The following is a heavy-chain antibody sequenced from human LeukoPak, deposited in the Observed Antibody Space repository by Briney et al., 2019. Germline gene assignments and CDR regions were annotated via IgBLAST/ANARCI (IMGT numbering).Heavy chain of an antibody. CDR2: FYYSGST. CDR3: ARVTSFWCSGGSCYSGLYFQH. D-gene: IGHD2-15*01. CDR1: GGSISSYY. Sequence: SETLSLTCTVSGGSISSYYWSWIRQPPGKGLEWIGYFYYSGSTNYNPSLKSRVTISVDTSKNQFSLQLSSVTAADTAVYYCARVTSFWCSGGSCYSGLYFQHWGQGTLVTVSS. J-gene: IGHJ1*01. V-gene: IGHV4-59*01.